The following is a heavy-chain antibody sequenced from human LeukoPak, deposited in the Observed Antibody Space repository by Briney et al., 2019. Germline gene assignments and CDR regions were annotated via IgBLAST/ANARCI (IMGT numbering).Heavy chain of an antibody. CDR2: ISGSGGST. CDR3: AKAELGSGGFDY. D-gene: IGHD7-27*01. V-gene: IGHV3-23*01. Sequence: GGSLRLSCAASGFTVSSYAMSWVRQAPGKGLEWVSAISGSGGSTYYADSVKGRFTISRDNSKNTLYLQMNSLRAEDTAVYYCAKAELGSGGFDYWGQGTLVTVSS. CDR1: GFTVSSYA. J-gene: IGHJ4*02.